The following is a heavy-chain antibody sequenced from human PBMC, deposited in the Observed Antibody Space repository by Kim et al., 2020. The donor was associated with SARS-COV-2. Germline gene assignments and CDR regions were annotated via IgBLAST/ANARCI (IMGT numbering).Heavy chain of an antibody. CDR3: AKGGYYSGSGSYSGVDY. V-gene: IGHV3-9*01. CDR1: GFTFDDYA. Sequence: GGSLRLSCAASGFTFDDYAMYWVRQVPGKGLEWVSGISWNSGSIDYADSVKGRLTISRDNAKKSLYLQMNSLRADDTALYYCAKGGYYSGSGSYSGVDYWGQGTLVTVSS. J-gene: IGHJ4*02. D-gene: IGHD3-10*01. CDR2: ISWNSGSI.